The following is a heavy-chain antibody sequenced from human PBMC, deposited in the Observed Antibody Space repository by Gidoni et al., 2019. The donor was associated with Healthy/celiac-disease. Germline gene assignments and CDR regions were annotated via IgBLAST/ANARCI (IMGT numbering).Heavy chain of an antibody. D-gene: IGHD5-18*01. V-gene: IGHV1-2*02. CDR1: GYTFTGYY. CDR3: ASFSGRYSYGSPDAFDI. Sequence: QVQLVQSGAEVKKPGASVKVSCKASGYTFTGYYMHWVRQAPGQGLEWMGWINPNSGGTNYAQKFQGRVTMTRDTSISTAYMELSRLRSDDTAVYYCASFSGRYSYGSPDAFDIWGQGTMVTVSS. J-gene: IGHJ3*02. CDR2: INPNSGGT.